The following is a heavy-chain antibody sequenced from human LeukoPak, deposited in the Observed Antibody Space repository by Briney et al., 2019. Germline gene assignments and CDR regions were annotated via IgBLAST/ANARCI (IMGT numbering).Heavy chain of an antibody. J-gene: IGHJ4*02. CDR3: ASHDYDFSVDY. CDR2: INPNSGNT. V-gene: IGHV1-8*01. Sequence: ASVTVSFTASGYTFTSYDINWVRQATGQGLEWMGWINPNSGNTGYAQKFQGRVTMTRNPSISTAYMELSSLRSEDTAVYYCASHDYDFSVDYWGQGTLVTVSS. CDR1: GYTFTSYD. D-gene: IGHD4-17*01.